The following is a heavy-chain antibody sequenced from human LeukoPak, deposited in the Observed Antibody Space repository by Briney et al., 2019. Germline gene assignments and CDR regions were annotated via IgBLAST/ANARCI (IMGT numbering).Heavy chain of an antibody. CDR2: IHYSGST. Sequence: SETLSLTCPISGGSISSSYCSWIRQPPGKGLEYIGYIHYSGSTDYNPSLKSRTTISVDTSKNQFSLKLTSVTAADTAVYYCARLGAYRLPRLTYSYHPLDVWGQGTTVTVSS. J-gene: IGHJ6*02. D-gene: IGHD2-2*01. V-gene: IGHV4-59*08. CDR1: GGSISSSY. CDR3: ARLGAYRLPRLTYSYHPLDV.